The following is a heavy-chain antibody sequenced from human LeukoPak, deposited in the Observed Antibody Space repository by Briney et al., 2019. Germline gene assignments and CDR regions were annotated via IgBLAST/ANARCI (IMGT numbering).Heavy chain of an antibody. CDR1: GFTFSSYA. V-gene: IGHV3-23*01. D-gene: IGHD6-13*01. CDR2: ISHSGGDT. Sequence: PGGSLSLSCAVSGFTFSSYAMTWVRQAPGRGLEWLSAISHSGGDTYYADSVKGRFTISRDNSKNTLFLEMNSLRAEDTAVYYCAKMKQQPDYRGQGTLITVSS. J-gene: IGHJ4*02. CDR3: AKMKQQPDY.